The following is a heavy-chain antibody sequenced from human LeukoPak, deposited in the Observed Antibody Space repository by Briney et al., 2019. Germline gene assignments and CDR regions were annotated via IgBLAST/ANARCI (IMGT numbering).Heavy chain of an antibody. D-gene: IGHD1-26*01. Sequence: GSLRLSCAASGFTFSSYSMNWVRQAPGKGLEWIGYIYYSGSTNYNPSLKSRVTISVDTSKNQFSLKLSSVTAADTAVYYCARDPLNSGYYYGMDVWGQGTTVTVSS. V-gene: IGHV4-59*01. CDR2: IYYSGST. J-gene: IGHJ6*02. CDR3: ARDPLNSGYYYGMDV. CDR1: GFTFSSYS.